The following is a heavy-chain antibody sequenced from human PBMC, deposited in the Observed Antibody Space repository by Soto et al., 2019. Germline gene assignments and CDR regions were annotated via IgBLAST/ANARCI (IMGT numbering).Heavy chain of an antibody. CDR2: FDPEDGET. V-gene: IGHV1-24*01. CDR3: ATDLPRTMVRGVITGHAFDI. D-gene: IGHD3-10*01. Sequence: ASVKVSCKVSGYTLTELSMHWVRQAPGKGLEWMGGFDPEDGETIYAQKFQGRVTMTEDTSTDTAYMELSSLRSEDTAVYYCATDLPRTMVRGVITGHAFDIWGQGTMVTVSS. J-gene: IGHJ3*02. CDR1: GYTLTELS.